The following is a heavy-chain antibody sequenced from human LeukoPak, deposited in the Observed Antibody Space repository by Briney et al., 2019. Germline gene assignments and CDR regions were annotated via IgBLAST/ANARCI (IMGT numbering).Heavy chain of an antibody. J-gene: IGHJ6*02. CDR2: ISSSSYI. D-gene: IGHD3-22*01. CDR1: GFTFSSYS. CDR3: ARGAYYYDSSGSSYYGMDV. V-gene: IGHV3-21*01. Sequence: KAGGSLRLSCAASGFTFSSYSMNWVRQAPGKGLEWVSSISSSSYIYYADSVKGRFTISRDNAKNSLYLQMNSLRAEDTAVYYCARGAYYYDSSGSSYYGMDVWGQGTTVTVSS.